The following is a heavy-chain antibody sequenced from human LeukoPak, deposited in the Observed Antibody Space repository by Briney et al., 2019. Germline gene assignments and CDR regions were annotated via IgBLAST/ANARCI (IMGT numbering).Heavy chain of an antibody. CDR2: MNPNSDNT. Sequence: ASVKVSCKASGYTFTSYDINWVRQATGQGLEWMGWMNPNSDNTGYAQKFQARVTMTRNTSISTAYMELSNLRSEDTAAYYCAKRGHSYGDFDYWGQGTLVTVSS. CDR1: GYTFTSYD. D-gene: IGHD5-18*01. CDR3: AKRGHSYGDFDY. J-gene: IGHJ4*02. V-gene: IGHV1-8*01.